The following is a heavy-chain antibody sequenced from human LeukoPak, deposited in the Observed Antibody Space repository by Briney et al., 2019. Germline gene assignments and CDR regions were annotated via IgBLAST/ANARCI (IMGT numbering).Heavy chain of an antibody. CDR2: INPDGSDK. V-gene: IGHV3-7*01. CDR3: VSGSGWIFDY. CDR1: GFTFSTHW. D-gene: IGHD6-19*01. J-gene: IGHJ4*02. Sequence: GGSLRLSCATSGFTFSTHWMIWVRQAPGKGLEWVANINPDGSDKQYLDSVKGRFTISRDSARNPLYLQMNSLRAEDTAVYYCVSGSGWIFDYWGQGTLVTVSS.